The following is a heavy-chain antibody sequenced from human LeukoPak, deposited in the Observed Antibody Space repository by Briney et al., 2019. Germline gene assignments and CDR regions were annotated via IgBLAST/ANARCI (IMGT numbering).Heavy chain of an antibody. CDR1: TXXD. Sequence: TXXDXXXVXXATGQXVEWMGWMNPNSGNTGYAQKFQGRVTMTRNTSISTAYMELSSLRSEDTAVYYCARLGHIVVVPAAYYYYGMDVWGQGTTVTVSS. D-gene: IGHD2-2*01. CDR2: MNPNSGNT. V-gene: IGHV1-8*01. J-gene: IGHJ6*02. CDR3: ARLGHIVVVPAAYYYYGMDV.